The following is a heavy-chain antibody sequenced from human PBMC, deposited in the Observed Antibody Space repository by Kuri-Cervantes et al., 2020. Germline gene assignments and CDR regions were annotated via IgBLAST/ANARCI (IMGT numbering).Heavy chain of an antibody. D-gene: IGHD3-10*01. Sequence: GESLKISCAASGFTFSSYAMHWVRQAPGKGLEWVAVISYDGSNKYYADSVKGRFTISRDNSKNTLYLQMNSLRAEDTAVYYCAKGIGYYYGSGSYYKRSDANFGFDYWGQGTLVTVSS. V-gene: IGHV3-30-3*01. J-gene: IGHJ4*02. CDR1: GFTFSSYA. CDR3: AKGIGYYYGSGSYYKRSDANFGFDY. CDR2: ISYDGSNK.